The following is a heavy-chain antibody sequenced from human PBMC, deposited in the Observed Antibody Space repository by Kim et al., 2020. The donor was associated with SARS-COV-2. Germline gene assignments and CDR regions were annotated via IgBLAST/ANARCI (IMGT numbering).Heavy chain of an antibody. J-gene: IGHJ3*02. Sequence: SETLSLTCTVSGGSISSGGYYWSWIRQHPGKGLEWIGYIYYSGSTYYNPPLKSRVTISVDTSKNQFSLKLSSVTAADTAVYYCARAPGNGAIVVVIDAFDIWGQGTMVTVSS. V-gene: IGHV4-31*03. CDR3: ARAPGNGAIVVVIDAFDI. CDR2: IYYSGST. D-gene: IGHD3-22*01. CDR1: GGSISSGGYY.